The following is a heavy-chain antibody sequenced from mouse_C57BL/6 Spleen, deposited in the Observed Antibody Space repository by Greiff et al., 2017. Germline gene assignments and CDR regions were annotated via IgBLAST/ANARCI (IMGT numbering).Heavy chain of an antibody. J-gene: IGHJ3*01. Sequence: EVMLVESGGGLVKPGGSLKLSCAASGFTFSSYAMSWVRQTPEKRLEWVATLSDGGSYTYYPDNVKGRFTISRDNAKNNLYLQMSHLKSEDTAMYYCARGDYYGSSLAWFAYWGQGTLVTVSA. CDR3: ARGDYYGSSLAWFAY. CDR1: GFTFSSYA. V-gene: IGHV5-4*03. CDR2: LSDGGSYT. D-gene: IGHD1-1*01.